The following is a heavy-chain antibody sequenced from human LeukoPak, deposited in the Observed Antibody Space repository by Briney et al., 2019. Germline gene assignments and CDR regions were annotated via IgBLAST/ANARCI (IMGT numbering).Heavy chain of an antibody. V-gene: IGHV3-33*01. CDR2: IWYDGSNK. CDR1: GFTFSSYG. J-gene: IGHJ4*02. CDR3: ARDPFPHYYGSGSYVGH. D-gene: IGHD3-10*01. Sequence: PGGSLRPSCAASGFTFSSYGMHWVRQAPGKGLEWLAVIWYDGSNKYYADSVKGRFTISRDNSKNTLYLQMNSLRAADTAVYYCARDPFPHYYGSGSYVGHWGQGTLVTVSS.